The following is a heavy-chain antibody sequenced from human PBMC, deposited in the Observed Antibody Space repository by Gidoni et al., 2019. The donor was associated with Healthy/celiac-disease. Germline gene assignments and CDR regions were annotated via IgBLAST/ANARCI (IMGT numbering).Heavy chain of an antibody. Sequence: EVQLVQPGAEVTKPGESLKISCKGSGYSFTSYWIGWVRQMPGKGLEWMGIIYPGDSDTRYSPSFQGQVTISADKSISTAYLQWSSLKASDTAMYYCARLCGHSGICRAFDIWGQGTMVTVSS. CDR3: ARLCGHSGICRAFDI. CDR1: GYSFTSYW. CDR2: IYPGDSDT. D-gene: IGHD2-21*01. J-gene: IGHJ3*02. V-gene: IGHV5-51*01.